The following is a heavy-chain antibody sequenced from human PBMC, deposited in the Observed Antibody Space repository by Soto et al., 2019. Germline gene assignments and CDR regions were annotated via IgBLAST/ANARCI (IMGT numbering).Heavy chain of an antibody. J-gene: IGHJ5*02. Sequence: QVHLMQSGAEVKKPGSSVKVSCKASGGTFCSAAITWVRQAPGQGLEWVGRIIPIFGTTNYAQHLQGRVTISAEKSTRTSYMELHSLTSDDTALYYCARDRTDSGYYTNWLDPWGQGTQVTVSS. CDR3: ARDRTDSGYYTNWLDP. D-gene: IGHD3-22*01. V-gene: IGHV1-69*06. CDR2: IIPIFGTT. CDR1: GGTFCSAA.